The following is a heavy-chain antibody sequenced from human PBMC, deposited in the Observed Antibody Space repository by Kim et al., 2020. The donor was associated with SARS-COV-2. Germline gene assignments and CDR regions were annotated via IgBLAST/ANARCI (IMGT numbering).Heavy chain of an antibody. CDR2: IYYSGST. Sequence: SETLSLTCTVSGGSISSSSYYWGWIRQPPGKGLEWIGSIYYSGSTYYNPSLKSRVTISVDTSKNQFSLKLSSVTAADTAVYYCARSVLRFLEWSHFDYWGQGTLVTVSS. J-gene: IGHJ4*02. D-gene: IGHD3-3*01. CDR3: ARSVLRFLEWSHFDY. V-gene: IGHV4-39*01. CDR1: GGSISSSSYY.